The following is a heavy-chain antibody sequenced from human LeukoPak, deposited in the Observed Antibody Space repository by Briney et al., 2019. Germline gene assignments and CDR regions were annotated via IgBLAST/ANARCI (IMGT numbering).Heavy chain of an antibody. CDR1: GFTFSSYS. V-gene: IGHV3-48*04. J-gene: IGHJ6*03. Sequence: GGSLRLSCAASGFTFSSYSMNWVRQAPGKGLEWVSYISSSSSTIYYADSVKGRLTISRDNAKNSLYLQMNSLRAEDTAVYYCARVAQGPAAPSYYYYMDVWGKGTTVTVSS. CDR2: ISSSSSTI. D-gene: IGHD2-2*01. CDR3: ARVAQGPAAPSYYYYMDV.